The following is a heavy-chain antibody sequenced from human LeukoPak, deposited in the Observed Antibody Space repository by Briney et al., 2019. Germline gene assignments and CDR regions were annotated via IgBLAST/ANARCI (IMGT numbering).Heavy chain of an antibody. CDR2: LYHSGST. J-gene: IGHJ4*02. Sequence: SETLSLTCTVSGYSISSGFYWGWIRQSPEKGLEWIGSLYHSGSTYYNPSLKSRVTMSVDTSKNQFSLKLSSVTAADRAVYYCARAQETVAIDYWGQGTLVTVSP. D-gene: IGHD5-12*01. CDR1: GYSISSGFY. CDR3: ARAQETVAIDY. V-gene: IGHV4-38-2*02.